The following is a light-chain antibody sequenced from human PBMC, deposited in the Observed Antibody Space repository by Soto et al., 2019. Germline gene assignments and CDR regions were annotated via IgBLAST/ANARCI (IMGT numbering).Light chain of an antibody. CDR3: TSYAGSNNLV. CDR1: SSDVGDYNY. CDR2: EVS. V-gene: IGLV2-8*01. Sequence: QSALTQPPSASGSPGQSVTISCTGTSSDVGDYNYVSWYQQHPGKSPKLMIYEVSKRPSGVPDRFSGSKSGNTASLTVSGPQAEAEADYCCTSYAGSNNLVFGAGTKLTVL. J-gene: IGLJ1*01.